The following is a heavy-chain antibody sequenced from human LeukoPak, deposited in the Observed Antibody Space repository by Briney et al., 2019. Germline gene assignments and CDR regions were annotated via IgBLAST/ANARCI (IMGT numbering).Heavy chain of an antibody. CDR2: IYTSGST. CDR1: GGSISSYY. Sequence: PSETLSLTCTVSGGSISSYYWSWIRQPAGKGLEWIGRIYTSGSTNYNPSLKSRVTMSADTSKNQFSLKLSSVTAADTAMYCCASRSSGWLVPDAFDIWGQGTMVTLSS. J-gene: IGHJ3*02. CDR3: ASRSSGWLVPDAFDI. V-gene: IGHV4-4*07. D-gene: IGHD6-19*01.